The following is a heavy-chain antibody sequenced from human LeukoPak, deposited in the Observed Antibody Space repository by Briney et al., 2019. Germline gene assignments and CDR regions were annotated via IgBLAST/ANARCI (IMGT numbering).Heavy chain of an antibody. J-gene: IGHJ3*02. CDR1: VFTFTTAW. V-gene: IGHV3-15*01. CDR2: IKSKTDGGTT. CDR3: TTEEVDAFDI. Sequence: GGSLRLSCAASVFTFTTAWMSGVRQAPGKGLEWVGRIKSKTDGGTTDYAAPVKGRFTISRDDSKNTLYLQMNSLKTEDTAVYYCTTEEVDAFDIWGQGTLVTVSS.